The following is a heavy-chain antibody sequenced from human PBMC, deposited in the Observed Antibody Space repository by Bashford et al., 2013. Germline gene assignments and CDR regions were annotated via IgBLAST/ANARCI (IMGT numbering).Heavy chain of an antibody. Sequence: VRQAPGKGLEWVSYISSSGGSKYYADSVKGRFTISRDNSKNTLNLQMNSLGVDDTATYYCVSQIQHIGRFDQWGQGTLVTVSS. CDR2: ISSSGGSK. J-gene: IGHJ4*02. CDR3: VSQIQHIGRFDQ. V-gene: IGHV3-23*01. D-gene: IGHD3-16*01.